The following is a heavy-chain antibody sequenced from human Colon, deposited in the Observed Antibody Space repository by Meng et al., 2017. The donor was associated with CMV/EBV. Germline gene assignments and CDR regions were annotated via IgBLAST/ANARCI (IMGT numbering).Heavy chain of an antibody. D-gene: IGHD6-19*01. J-gene: IGHJ4*02. V-gene: IGHV3-73*01. Sequence: GESLKISCAASRFTFSGSAIHWIRQASGKGLEWVGRIRSKPNDFATEYAESVKGRFTISRDDSNDSAFLQMSSLKVDDTAVYYCAVLAVAEPISYWGQGTLVTVSS. CDR3: AVLAVAEPISY. CDR2: IRSKPNDFAT. CDR1: RFTFSGSA.